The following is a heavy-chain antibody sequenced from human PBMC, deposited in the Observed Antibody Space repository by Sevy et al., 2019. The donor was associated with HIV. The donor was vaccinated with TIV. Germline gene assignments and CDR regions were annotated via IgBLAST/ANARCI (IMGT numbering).Heavy chain of an antibody. V-gene: IGHV3-74*01. Sequence: GGSLRLSCAASGFTFSSYWMHWVRQAPGKGLVWVSRINSDGSSTSYADSVKGRFTTSSDNAKNTLYLQMNSLRAEDRAVYCCARVSFSRAMVSVDYWGQGTLVTVSS. CDR3: ARVSFSRAMVSVDY. J-gene: IGHJ4*02. D-gene: IGHD5-18*01. CDR1: GFTFSSYW. CDR2: INSDGSST.